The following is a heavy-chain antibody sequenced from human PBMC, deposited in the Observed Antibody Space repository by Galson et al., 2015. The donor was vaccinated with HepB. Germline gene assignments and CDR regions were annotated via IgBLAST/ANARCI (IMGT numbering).Heavy chain of an antibody. V-gene: IGHV6-1*01. J-gene: IGHJ4*02. Sequence: CAISGDSVSSYSASWNWIRQSPSRGLEWLGMTYYRSKWYYDYAVSVKSRMSINPDTSKNQFPLQLNSVTPEDTAVYYCSRGVLTWTGYDYGSFFDYWGQGTPITVSS. CDR3: SRGVLTWTGYDYGSFFDY. CDR2: TYYRSKWYY. CDR1: GDSVSSYSAS. D-gene: IGHD5-12*01.